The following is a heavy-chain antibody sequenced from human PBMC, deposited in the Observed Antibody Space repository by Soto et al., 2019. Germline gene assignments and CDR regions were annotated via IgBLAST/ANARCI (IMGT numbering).Heavy chain of an antibody. J-gene: IGHJ3*02. CDR2: IYYSGST. CDR3: ARRVPGPTVTTFAFDI. D-gene: IGHD4-17*01. Sequence: QLQLQESGPGLVKPSETLSLTCTVSGGSISSSSYYWGWIRQPPGKGLEWIGGIYYSGSTYYNPALKSRVTISVDTSKNQFSLKLSSVTAADTAVYYCARRVPGPTVTTFAFDIWGQGTMVTVSS. V-gene: IGHV4-39*01. CDR1: GGSISSSSYY.